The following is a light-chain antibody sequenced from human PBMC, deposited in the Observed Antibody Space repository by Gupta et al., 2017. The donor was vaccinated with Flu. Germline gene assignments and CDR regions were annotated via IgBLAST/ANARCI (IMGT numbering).Light chain of an antibody. J-gene: IGLJ3*02. CDR1: TGAVTSDNY. CDR2: STY. V-gene: IGLV7-43*01. CDR3: RLCDDDAWV. Sequence: QTVVTQELSVSVSPGGTVILTCASSTGAVTSDNYANWFQQKPGQVPRTLIYSTYRRQSWTPARFSGSLLGGRAALTLSGVQPEDEAEYYCRLCDDDAWVFGGGTKLTVL.